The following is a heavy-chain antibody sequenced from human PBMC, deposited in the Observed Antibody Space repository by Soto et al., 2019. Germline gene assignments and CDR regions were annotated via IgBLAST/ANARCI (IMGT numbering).Heavy chain of an antibody. CDR1: GGSISSSSYY. V-gene: IGHV4-39*01. J-gene: IGHJ4*02. CDR3: ARHNSTSLGGFGY. CDR2: IYYSGST. D-gene: IGHD3-10*01. Sequence: QLQLQESGPGLVKPSETLSLTCTVSGGSISSSSYYWGWIRQPPGKGLEWIGSIYYSGSTYYNPSLKSRVTISVDTSKNQFSLKLSSVTAADTAVYYCARHNSTSLGGFGYWGQGTLVTVSS.